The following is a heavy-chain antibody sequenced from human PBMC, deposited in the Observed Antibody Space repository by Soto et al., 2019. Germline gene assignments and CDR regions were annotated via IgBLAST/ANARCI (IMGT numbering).Heavy chain of an antibody. V-gene: IGHV5-10-1*01. Sequence: GESLKISCKGSGYSFTSYWISSVRQMPEKGLEWMGRIDPIDSYTNYSPSFQGHVTISADKSISTAYLQWSSLKASDTAMYYCARRAHMSRRGETFSYYYYGMDVWGQGTTVTVSS. CDR2: IDPIDSYT. D-gene: IGHD3-16*01. CDR1: GYSFTSYW. CDR3: ARRAHMSRRGETFSYYYYGMDV. J-gene: IGHJ6*02.